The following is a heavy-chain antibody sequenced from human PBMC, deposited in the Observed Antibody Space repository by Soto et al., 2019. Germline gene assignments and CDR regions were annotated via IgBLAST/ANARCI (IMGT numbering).Heavy chain of an antibody. CDR3: ARHSIFTGYPYYYYSYGMDV. CDR2: IYPGDSDT. CDR1: GYSFTSYW. Sequence: GSLKISCKGSGYSFTSYWIGWVRQMPGKGLEWMGIIYPGDSDTRYSPSFQGQVTISADKSIGTAYLQWSSLKASDTAMYYCARHSIFTGYPYYYYSYGMDVWGQGTTVTVSS. J-gene: IGHJ6*02. V-gene: IGHV5-51*01. D-gene: IGHD3-9*01.